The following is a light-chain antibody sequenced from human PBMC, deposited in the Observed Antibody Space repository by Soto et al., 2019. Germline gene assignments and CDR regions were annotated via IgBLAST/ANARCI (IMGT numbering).Light chain of an antibody. Sequence: AIRMTQSPSSLSASTGDRVTIACRASQPIADFLAWYQQKPGKAPKLLIYAASTLQSGVPSRFSASGSGTDFTLTISSLQSEDFATYYCQQYFNYPGCVGQGTKVEIK. CDR3: QQYFNYPGC. CDR1: QPIADF. V-gene: IGKV1-8*01. CDR2: AAS. J-gene: IGKJ1*01.